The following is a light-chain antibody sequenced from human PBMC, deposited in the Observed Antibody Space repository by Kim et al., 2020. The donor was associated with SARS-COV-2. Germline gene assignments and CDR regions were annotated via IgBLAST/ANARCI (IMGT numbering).Light chain of an antibody. Sequence: SASVGDRVTITCRASQSISSWLAWYQQKPGKAPKLLIYDASSLESGVPSRFSGSGSGTEFTLTISSLQPDDFATYYCQQYSGTWTFGQGTKVDIK. V-gene: IGKV1-5*01. CDR3: QQYSGTWT. CDR1: QSISSW. J-gene: IGKJ1*01. CDR2: DAS.